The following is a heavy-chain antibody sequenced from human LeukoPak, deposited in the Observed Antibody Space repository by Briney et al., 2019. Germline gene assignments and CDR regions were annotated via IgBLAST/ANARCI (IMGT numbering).Heavy chain of an antibody. D-gene: IGHD3-10*01. CDR3: ARAQRGLFGDSGDF. CDR1: GGTFSSYA. CDR2: ISAYNGNT. V-gene: IGHV1-18*01. J-gene: IGHJ4*02. Sequence: ASVKVSCKASGGTFSSYAISWVRQAPGQGLEWMGWISAYNGNTNYAQKLQGRVTMTTDTSTSTAYMELRSLRSDDTAVYYCARAQRGLFGDSGDFWGQGTLVTVSS.